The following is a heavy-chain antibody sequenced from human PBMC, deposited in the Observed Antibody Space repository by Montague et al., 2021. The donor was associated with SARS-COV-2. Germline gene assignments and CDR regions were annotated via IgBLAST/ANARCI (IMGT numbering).Heavy chain of an antibody. CDR1: GGSFSGYH. V-gene: IGHV4-34*01. D-gene: IGHD2-2*01. J-gene: IGHJ3*02. Sequence: SETLSLTCVVYGGSFSGYHWSWIRQPPGKGLEWIGEINHNGSTTCTPSLKSRVTISIDTSKNQFSLKLNSVTAADAAVYYCARGPVPAALDIWGQGTMVTVSS. CDR2: INHNGST. CDR3: ARGPVPAALDI.